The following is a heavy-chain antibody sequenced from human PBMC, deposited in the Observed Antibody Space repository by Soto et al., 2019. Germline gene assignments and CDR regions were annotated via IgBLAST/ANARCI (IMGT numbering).Heavy chain of an antibody. V-gene: IGHV4-39*02. CDR2: IYYSGST. Sequence: SETLSLTCTVSGGSISTSIYYWGWIRQPPGKGLEWIGSIYYSGSTYYNPSLKSRATISVDTSKNQFSLKLSSVTAADTAVYYCARDHTEYCTGGSCYWFDPWGQGTLFT. CDR3: ARDHTEYCTGGSCYWFDP. CDR1: GGSISTSIYY. J-gene: IGHJ5*02. D-gene: IGHD2-15*01.